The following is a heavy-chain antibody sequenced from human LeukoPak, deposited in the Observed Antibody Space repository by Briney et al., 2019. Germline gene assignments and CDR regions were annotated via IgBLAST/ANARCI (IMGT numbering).Heavy chain of an antibody. CDR1: GYTLTSYG. J-gene: IGHJ4*02. CDR2: ISAYNGNT. V-gene: IGHV1-18*01. D-gene: IGHD3-22*01. Sequence: KPGASVTVSCTASGYTLTSYGISWVRQAPGQGLEWMGWISAYNGNTNYAQKLQGRVTMTTDTSTSTAYMELRSLRSDDTAVYYCARDRARMYYYDSSGWYYFDYWGQGTLVTVSS. CDR3: ARDRARMYYYDSSGWYYFDY.